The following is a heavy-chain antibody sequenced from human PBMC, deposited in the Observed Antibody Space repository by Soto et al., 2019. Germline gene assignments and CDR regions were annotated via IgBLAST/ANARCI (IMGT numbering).Heavy chain of an antibody. Sequence: PGGSLRLSCSASGFTFSSYAMHWVRQAPGKGLEYVSSTSPNGDSTFYADSVEGRFTISRDNSKNALYLKMSSLRDEDKAVYYCVRFLITGGRYYYYGMDFWGLGTTVT. CDR1: GFTFSSYA. D-gene: IGHD1-20*01. CDR2: TSPNGDST. CDR3: VRFLITGGRYYYYGMDF. V-gene: IGHV3-64D*08. J-gene: IGHJ6*02.